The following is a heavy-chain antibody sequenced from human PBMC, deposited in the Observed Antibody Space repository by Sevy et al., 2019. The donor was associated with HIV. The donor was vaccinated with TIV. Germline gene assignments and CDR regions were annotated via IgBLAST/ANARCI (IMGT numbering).Heavy chain of an antibody. CDR1: GFTFSSYG. Sequence: GGSLRLSCAASGFTFSSYGMHWVRQAPGKGLEWVAVIWYDGSNKYYADSVKGGFTISRDNSKNTLYLQMNSLRAEDTAVYYCARWFGELFDPTDYYYYGMDVWGQGTTVTVSS. CDR2: IWYDGSNK. CDR3: ARWFGELFDPTDYYYYGMDV. V-gene: IGHV3-33*01. D-gene: IGHD3-10*01. J-gene: IGHJ6*02.